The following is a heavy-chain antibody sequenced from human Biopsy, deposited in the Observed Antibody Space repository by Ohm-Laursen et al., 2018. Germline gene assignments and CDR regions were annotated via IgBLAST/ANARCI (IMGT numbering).Heavy chain of an antibody. CDR3: ARGYKYDSNGKHHQIKVFDY. D-gene: IGHD3-22*01. CDR1: GATFSNYA. V-gene: IGHV1-69*06. J-gene: IGHJ4*02. Sequence: GSSVKVSCKASGATFSNYAINWLRQAPGQGLEWMGGINPMFGTAKYAQRFQGRVTITADKSTSTADMELSSLRSDDTAVYYCARGYKYDSNGKHHQIKVFDYWGQGTLVTVSS. CDR2: INPMFGTA.